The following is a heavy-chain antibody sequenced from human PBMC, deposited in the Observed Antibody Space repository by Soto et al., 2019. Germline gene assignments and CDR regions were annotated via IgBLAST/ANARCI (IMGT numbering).Heavy chain of an antibody. Sequence: VGSLRLSCAASGFTFSSYEMNWVRQAPGKGLEWVSYISSSGSTIYYADSVKGRFTISRDNAKNSLYLQMNSLRAEDTAVYYCARESGYSYREFDYWGQGTLVTVSS. CDR3: ARESGYSYREFDY. CDR2: ISSSGSTI. D-gene: IGHD5-18*01. CDR1: GFTFSSYE. V-gene: IGHV3-48*03. J-gene: IGHJ4*02.